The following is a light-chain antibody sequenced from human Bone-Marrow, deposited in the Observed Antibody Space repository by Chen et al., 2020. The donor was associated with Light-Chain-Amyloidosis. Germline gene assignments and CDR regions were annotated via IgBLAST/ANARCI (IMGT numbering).Light chain of an antibody. J-gene: IGLJ1*01. CDR2: DVS. V-gene: IGLV2-14*03. CDR3: SSYASSSLYL. Sequence: QSALTQPASVSGSPGQSITIACTGTSSDGGGYNYVSWYQQHPGKAPKIMIYDVSNRPSGVSNRLSASKSGNTASLTISGLQAADEADYYCSSYASSSLYLFGTGTKVTVL. CDR1: SSDGGGYNY.